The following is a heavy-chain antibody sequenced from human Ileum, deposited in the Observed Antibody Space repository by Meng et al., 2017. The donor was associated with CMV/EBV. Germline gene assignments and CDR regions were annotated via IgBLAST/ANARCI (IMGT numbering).Heavy chain of an antibody. D-gene: IGHD5/OR15-5a*01. CDR1: TGYITSFY. J-gene: IGHJ5*02. CDR3: ARDRRDIVSTITKGNWFDP. CDR2: VYYSGRT. Sequence: PETLSLTCTVSTGYITSFYWSWIRQSPGKGLEWIGSVYYSGRTDYNPSLRSRVAISIDTSKDQFSLMLRSVTAADTAVYYCARDRRDIVSTITKGNWFDPWGQGTLVTVSS. V-gene: IGHV4-59*01.